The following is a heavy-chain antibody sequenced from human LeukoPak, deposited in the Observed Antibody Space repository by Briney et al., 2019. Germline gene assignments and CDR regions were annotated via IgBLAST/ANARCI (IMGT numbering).Heavy chain of an antibody. V-gene: IGHV4-39*07. CDR3: ASSMVLGWFDP. D-gene: IGHD3-10*01. CDR2: IYYSGST. Sequence: SETLSLTCTVSGGSISSSSYYRGWIRQPPGKGLEWIGSIYYSGSTYYNPSLKSRVTISVDTSKNQFSLKLSSVTAADTAVYYCASSMVLGWFDPWGQGTLVTVSS. J-gene: IGHJ5*02. CDR1: GGSISSSSYY.